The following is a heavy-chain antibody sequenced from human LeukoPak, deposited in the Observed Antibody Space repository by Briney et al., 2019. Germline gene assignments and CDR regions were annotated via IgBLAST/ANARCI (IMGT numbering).Heavy chain of an antibody. J-gene: IGHJ4*02. Sequence: NASETLSLTCTVSGGSISSSSYYWGWIRQPPGKGLEWIGSIYYSGTTYYNPSLKSRVTISVDTSKNQFSLKLSSVSASDTAVYYCARHKCSGIYCPFDYWGQGTLVTVSS. CDR1: GGSISSSSYY. D-gene: IGHD2-15*01. V-gene: IGHV4-39*01. CDR2: IYYSGTT. CDR3: ARHKCSGIYCPFDY.